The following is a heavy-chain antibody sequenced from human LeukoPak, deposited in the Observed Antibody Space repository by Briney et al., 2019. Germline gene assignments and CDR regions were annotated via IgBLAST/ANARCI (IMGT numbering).Heavy chain of an antibody. J-gene: IGHJ4*02. CDR2: IYYSGST. D-gene: IGHD1-14*01. Sequence: PSETLSLTCTVSGGSISSYYWSWIRQPPGKGLEWIGYIYYSGSTNYNPSLKSRVTISVDTSKNQCSLRLSSVTAADTAVYYCARSPEYYFDFWGQGTLVTVSS. CDR3: ARSPEYYFDF. V-gene: IGHV4-59*01. CDR1: GGSISSYY.